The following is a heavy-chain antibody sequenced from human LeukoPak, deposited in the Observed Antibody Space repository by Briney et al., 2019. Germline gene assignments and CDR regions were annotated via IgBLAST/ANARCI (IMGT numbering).Heavy chain of an antibody. CDR3: ARSLDRPYCTNGVCPYYYYYYMDV. CDR2: IYYSGST. V-gene: IGHV4-39*07. Sequence: SETLSLTCTVSGGSISSSSYYWGWIRQPPGKGLEWIGSIYYSGSTYYNPSLKSRVTISVDTSKNQFSLKLSSVTAADTAVYYCARSLDRPYCTNGVCPYYYYYYMDVWGKGTKVSVSS. CDR1: GGSISSSSYY. D-gene: IGHD2-8*01. J-gene: IGHJ6*03.